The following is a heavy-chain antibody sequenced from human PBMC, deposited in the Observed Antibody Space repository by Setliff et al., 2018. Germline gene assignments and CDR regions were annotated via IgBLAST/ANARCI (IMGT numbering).Heavy chain of an antibody. V-gene: IGHV3-7*01. CDR2: IKQDGSTK. J-gene: IGHJ3*02. CDR3: VRDDADNYDAFDN. CDR1: GFSFSRHW. Sequence: GESLKISCVVSGFSFSRHWMSWVRQAPGKGLEWVADIKQDGSTKYYLDSVKGRFTISRDNAKRSLYLQMNSLRADDTGVYYCVRDDADNYDAFDNWGQGTLVTVSS. D-gene: IGHD3-22*01.